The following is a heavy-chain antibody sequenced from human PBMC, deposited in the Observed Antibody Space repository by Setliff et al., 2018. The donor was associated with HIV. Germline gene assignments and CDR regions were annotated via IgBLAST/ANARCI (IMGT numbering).Heavy chain of an antibody. Sequence: GGSLRLSCAASGFTFTDYWMHWVRQGPGQGLVWVSRINVDGSSISYADSVKGRFTISRDNAKNTLFLQMNSLRAEDTAMYYCARDWRHGYDLNFDYWGQGTLVTVSS. V-gene: IGHV3-74*01. J-gene: IGHJ4*02. CDR3: ARDWRHGYDLNFDY. CDR1: GFTFTDYW. CDR2: INVDGSSI. D-gene: IGHD5-12*01.